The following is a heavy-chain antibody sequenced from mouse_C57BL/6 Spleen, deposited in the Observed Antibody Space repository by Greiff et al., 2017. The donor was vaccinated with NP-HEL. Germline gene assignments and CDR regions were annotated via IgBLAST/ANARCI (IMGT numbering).Heavy chain of an antibody. CDR3: AITGTFAY. CDR2: ISSGSSTT. CDR1: GFTFSDYG. D-gene: IGHD4-1*01. Sequence: EVKLVESGGGLVKPGGSLKLSCAASGFTFSDYGMHWVRQAPEKGLEWVAYISSGSSTTYYADTVKGRFTISRDNAKNTLFLQMTSLRSEDTAMYYCAITGTFAYWGQGTLVTVSA. V-gene: IGHV5-17*01. J-gene: IGHJ3*01.